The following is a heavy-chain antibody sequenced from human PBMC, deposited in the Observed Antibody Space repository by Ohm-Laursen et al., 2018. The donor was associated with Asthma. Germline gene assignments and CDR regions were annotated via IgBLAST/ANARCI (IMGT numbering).Heavy chain of an antibody. CDR1: GGSISSYY. V-gene: IGHV4-59*12. CDR3: ARGTMGFDY. D-gene: IGHD3-10*01. Sequence: SDTLSLTCTVSGGSISSYYWSWIRQPPGKGLEWIGYIYYSGSTNYNPSLKSRVTISVDTSKNQFSLKLSSVTAADTAVYYCARGTMGFDYWGQGTLVTVSS. CDR2: IYYSGST. J-gene: IGHJ4*02.